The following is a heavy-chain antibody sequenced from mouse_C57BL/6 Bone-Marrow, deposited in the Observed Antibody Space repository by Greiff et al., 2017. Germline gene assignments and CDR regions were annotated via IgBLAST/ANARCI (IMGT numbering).Heavy chain of an antibody. CDR1: GFNIKDDY. Sequence: VQLKESGAELVRPGASVKLSCTASGFNIKDDYMHWVKQRPEQGLEWIGWIDPENGDTEYASKFQGKATITADTSSNTAYLQLSSLTSEDTAVYYCARANWDYFDYWGQGTTLTVSS. J-gene: IGHJ2*01. CDR3: ARANWDYFDY. D-gene: IGHD4-1*01. V-gene: IGHV14-4*01. CDR2: IDPENGDT.